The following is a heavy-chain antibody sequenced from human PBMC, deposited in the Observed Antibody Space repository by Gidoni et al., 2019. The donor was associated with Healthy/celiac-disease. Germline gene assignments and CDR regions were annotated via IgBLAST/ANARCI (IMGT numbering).Heavy chain of an antibody. Sequence: QVQLQESGPGLVKPSQTLSLTCTVSGGSISSGDYYWSWIRQPPGKGLEWIGYIYYSGSTYYNPSLKSRVTISVDTSKNQFSLKLSSVTAADTAVYYCARDGVYDFWSGYSYGWFDPWGQGTLVTVSS. V-gene: IGHV4-30-4*01. CDR1: GGSISSGDYY. D-gene: IGHD3-3*01. CDR3: ARDGVYDFWSGYSYGWFDP. CDR2: IYYSGST. J-gene: IGHJ5*02.